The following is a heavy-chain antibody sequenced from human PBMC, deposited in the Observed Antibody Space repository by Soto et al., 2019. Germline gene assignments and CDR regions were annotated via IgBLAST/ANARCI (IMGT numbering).Heavy chain of an antibody. CDR1: GGSISSGDYY. Sequence: PSETLSLTCTVSGGSISSGDYYWSWIRQPPGKGLEWIGYIYYSGSTYYNPSLKSRVTISVDTSKNQFSLKLSSVTAAGTAVYYCARDRINSSGYLNWFDPWGQGTLVTVSS. J-gene: IGHJ5*02. CDR3: ARDRINSSGYLNWFDP. D-gene: IGHD3-22*01. V-gene: IGHV4-30-4*01. CDR2: IYYSGST.